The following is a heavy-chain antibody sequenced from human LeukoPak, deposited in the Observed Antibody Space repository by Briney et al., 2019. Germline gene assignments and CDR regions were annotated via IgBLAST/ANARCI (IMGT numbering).Heavy chain of an antibody. Sequence: PGGSLRLSCAASGFTFSSYGMHWVRQAPGKGLEWVAVISYDGSNKYYADSVKGRFTISRDNSKNTLYLQMNSLRAEDTAVYYCAKGTISSWPGYWGQGTLVTVSS. CDR1: GFTFSSYG. V-gene: IGHV3-30*18. J-gene: IGHJ4*02. D-gene: IGHD6-13*01. CDR2: ISYDGSNK. CDR3: AKGTISSWPGY.